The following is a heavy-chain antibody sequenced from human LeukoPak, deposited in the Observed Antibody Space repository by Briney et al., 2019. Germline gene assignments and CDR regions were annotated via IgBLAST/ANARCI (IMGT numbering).Heavy chain of an antibody. CDR1: GFTFTNHA. J-gene: IGHJ4*02. CDR3: AGNFGDHVRGLDY. Sequence: GESLKISCAASGFTFTNHAMSWVRQAPGKGLEWISVMSGSGGNTYYANSVKGRFTISRDNSKNTLYLQMNSLRVEDTAVYYCAGNFGDHVRGLDYWGQGTLVTVSS. D-gene: IGHD4-17*01. V-gene: IGHV3-23*01. CDR2: MSGSGGNT.